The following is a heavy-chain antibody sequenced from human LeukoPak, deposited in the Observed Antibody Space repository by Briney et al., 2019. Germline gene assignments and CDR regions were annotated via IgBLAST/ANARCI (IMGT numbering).Heavy chain of an antibody. CDR1: GYTFTGYY. D-gene: IGHD6-6*01. CDR2: INPNSGGT. CDR3: AGYSSSSEGTDY. Sequence: GASVKVSCKASGYTFTGYYMHWVRQAPGQGPEWMGWINPNSGGTNYAQKFQGRVTMTRDTSISTAYMELSRLRSDDTAVYYCAGYSSSSEGTDYWGQGTLVTVSS. J-gene: IGHJ4*02. V-gene: IGHV1-2*02.